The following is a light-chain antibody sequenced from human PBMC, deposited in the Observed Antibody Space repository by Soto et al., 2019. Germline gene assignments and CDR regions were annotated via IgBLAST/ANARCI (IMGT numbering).Light chain of an antibody. CDR3: QEYSKGWT. CDR1: HSISRN. Sequence: EIVMTQSPATVSLSPEERATLSCRATHSISRNLAWYQQKPGQAPRLLVYGASTRATGIPARFSGSRSGTEFTLTISSLESEDFALYYCQEYSKGWTFGQGTKVEVK. CDR2: GAS. J-gene: IGKJ1*01. V-gene: IGKV3-15*01.